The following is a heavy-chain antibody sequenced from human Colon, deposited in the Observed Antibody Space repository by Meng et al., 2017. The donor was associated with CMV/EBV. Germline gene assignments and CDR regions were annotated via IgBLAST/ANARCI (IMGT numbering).Heavy chain of an antibody. D-gene: IGHD3/OR15-3a*01. Sequence: SVRVSCKASGYTFTSHDINWVRQATGQGLEWMGWMNPNSGDTGYAPNFQGRITMTRNTSINTAYMELRSLTNEDTAIYYCARGIPDFWGQGTLVTVSS. CDR1: GYTFTSHD. J-gene: IGHJ4*02. V-gene: IGHV1-8*01. CDR2: MNPNSGDT. CDR3: ARGIPDF.